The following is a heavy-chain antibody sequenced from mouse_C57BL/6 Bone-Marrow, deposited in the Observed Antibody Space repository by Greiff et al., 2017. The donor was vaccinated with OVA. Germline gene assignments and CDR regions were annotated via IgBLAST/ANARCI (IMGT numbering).Heavy chain of an antibody. CDR3: ASIYYDYLYAMDY. Sequence: QVQLQQPGAELVKPGASVKMSCKASGYTFTSYWITWVKQRPGQGLEWIGDIYPGSGSTNYNEEFKSKATLTVDTSSSTAYMQLSSLTSEDSAVYYCASIYYDYLYAMDYWGQGTSVTVSS. CDR1: GYTFTSYW. J-gene: IGHJ4*01. V-gene: IGHV1-55*01. CDR2: IYPGSGST. D-gene: IGHD2-4*01.